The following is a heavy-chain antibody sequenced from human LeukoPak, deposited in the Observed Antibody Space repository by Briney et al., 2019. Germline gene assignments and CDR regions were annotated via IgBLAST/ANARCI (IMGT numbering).Heavy chain of an antibody. V-gene: IGHV4-39*07. D-gene: IGHD1-26*01. Sequence: SETLSLTCTVSGGSISSSSYCWGWIRQPPGRGLEWIGSIYYSGSTYYNPSLKSRVTISVDTSKNQFSLKLSSVTAADTAVYYCARADVGAEPFDYWGQGTLVTVSS. CDR2: IYYSGST. J-gene: IGHJ4*02. CDR1: GGSISSSSYC. CDR3: ARADVGAEPFDY.